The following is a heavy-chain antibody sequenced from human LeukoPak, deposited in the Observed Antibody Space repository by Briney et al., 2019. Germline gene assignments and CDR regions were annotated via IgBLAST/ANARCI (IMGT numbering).Heavy chain of an antibody. D-gene: IGHD3-9*01. CDR2: INPNSGGT. CDR1: GYTFTGYY. Sequence: ASVKVSCKASGYTFTGYYMHWVRQAPGQGLEWMGWINPNSGGTNYAQKFQGRVTMTRDTSISTAYMELSRLRSDDTAVYYCARGDYYYNLLTYYPYFDFWGQGTLVTVS. J-gene: IGHJ4*02. CDR3: ARGDYYYNLLTYYPYFDF. V-gene: IGHV1-2*02.